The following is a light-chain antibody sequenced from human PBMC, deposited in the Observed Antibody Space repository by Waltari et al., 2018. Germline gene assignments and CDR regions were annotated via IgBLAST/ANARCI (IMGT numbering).Light chain of an antibody. Sequence: QSALTQPASVSGSPGQSISISCTASPTGLVAFDVVAGYQQHPADAPKLLIYEVNKRPSGVSNRFSGSKSGNTASLTISGLQPEDEADYYCCSYASGSTFWVFGGGTKLTVL. CDR3: CSYASGSTFWV. CDR1: PTGLVAFDV. CDR2: EVN. V-gene: IGLV2-23*02. J-gene: IGLJ3*02.